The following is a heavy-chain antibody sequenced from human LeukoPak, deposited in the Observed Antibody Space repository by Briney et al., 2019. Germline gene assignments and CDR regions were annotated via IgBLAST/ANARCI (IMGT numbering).Heavy chain of an antibody. J-gene: IGHJ5*02. CDR3: AREVGDNSGYHH. D-gene: IGHD3-22*01. Sequence: SETLSLTCTVSGGSISTYYWSWIRQPLGKGLEWIAYINYSGNTNYNPSLKSRVAISVDTSKDQVSLKVTSVTAADTAVYYCAREVGDNSGYHHWGQGILVTVSS. V-gene: IGHV4-59*01. CDR1: GGSISTYY. CDR2: INYSGNT.